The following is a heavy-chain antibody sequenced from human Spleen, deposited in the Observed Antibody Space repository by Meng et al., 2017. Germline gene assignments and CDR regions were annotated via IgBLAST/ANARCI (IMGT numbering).Heavy chain of an antibody. CDR2: ISGGGGST. J-gene: IGHJ4*02. CDR3: AEFASGSYRVFDY. V-gene: IGHV3-23*01. CDR1: GCTFSSYA. D-gene: IGHD3-10*01. Sequence: GGSLRLSCVGSGCTFSSYAMCWVRLGPGKGLDWVSGISGGGGSTFYADPVKGRFTTSRDNSKNTMSRQMISLVTADTAVYYCAEFASGSYRVFDYWGRGTLVTVSS.